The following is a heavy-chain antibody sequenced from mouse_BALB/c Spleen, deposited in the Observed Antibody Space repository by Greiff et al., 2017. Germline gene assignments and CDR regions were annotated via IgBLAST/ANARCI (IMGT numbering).Heavy chain of an antibody. J-gene: IGHJ1*01. CDR3: ARRGGNYGYWYFDV. Sequence: QVQLQQSGPGLVAPSQSLSITCTVYGFSLTSYGVHWVRQPPGKGLEWLGVIWAGGSTNYNSALMSRLSISKDNSKSQVFLKMNSLQTDDTAMYYCARRGGNYGYWYFDVWGAGTTVTVSS. V-gene: IGHV2-9*02. D-gene: IGHD2-1*01. CDR2: IWAGGST. CDR1: GFSLTSYG.